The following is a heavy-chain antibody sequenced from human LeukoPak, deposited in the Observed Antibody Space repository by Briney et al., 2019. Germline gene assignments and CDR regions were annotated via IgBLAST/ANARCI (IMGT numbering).Heavy chain of an antibody. Sequence: PSETLSLTCTVSGGSISSYWWSCIRQPPGKGLEWIGYVFDSGSTNYNPSLKSRVTVSLDTSKKQFSLKLSSVTAADTAVYYCAGGYSSSWNYFDYWGQGTLVTVSS. J-gene: IGHJ4*02. V-gene: IGHV4-59*01. CDR2: VFDSGST. CDR3: AGGYSSSWNYFDY. D-gene: IGHD6-13*01. CDR1: GGSISSYW.